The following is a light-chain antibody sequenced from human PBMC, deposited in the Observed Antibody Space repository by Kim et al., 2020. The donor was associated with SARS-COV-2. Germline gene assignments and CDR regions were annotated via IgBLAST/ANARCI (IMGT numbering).Light chain of an antibody. CDR2: VEN. CDR1: SLRKSY. CDR3: CCRDRTAKDYV. V-gene: IGLV3-19*01. J-gene: IGLJ1*01. Sequence: SSELTQDPTVSVALGQTVRITCQGDSLRKSYASWYQQRPGQAPILVMSVENNRPPGIPDRFSGSSSGSTASLTITGAQAEDEADYYCCCRDRTAKDYVFATGPR.